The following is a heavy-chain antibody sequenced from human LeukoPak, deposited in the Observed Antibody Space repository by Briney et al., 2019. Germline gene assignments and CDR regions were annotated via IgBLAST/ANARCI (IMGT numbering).Heavy chain of an antibody. V-gene: IGHV3-23*01. Sequence: PGGSLRLSCAASGFTFSSYAMSWVRQAPGKGLEWVSAISGSGGSTYYADSVKGRFTISRDNSKNTLYLQMNSLRAEDTPVYYCARRLRFLEWLSVIGYYMDVWGKGTTVTVSS. CDR1: GFTFSSYA. CDR2: ISGSGGST. D-gene: IGHD3-3*01. J-gene: IGHJ6*03. CDR3: ARRLRFLEWLSVIGYYMDV.